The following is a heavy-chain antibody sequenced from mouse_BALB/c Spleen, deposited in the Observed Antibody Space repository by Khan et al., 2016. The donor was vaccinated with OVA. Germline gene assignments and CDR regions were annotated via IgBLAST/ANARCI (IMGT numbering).Heavy chain of an antibody. Sequence: DVMLVESGGGLVQPGGSRKLSCAASGFTFSSFGMHWVRQAPEKGLEWVAYISSGSSSIYYADTVKGRFTISRDNPKNTPFLQMTSLRSEDTAMDYSAREEYGQWYFDVWGAGTTVTVSS. J-gene: IGHJ1*01. V-gene: IGHV5-17*02. CDR2: ISSGSSSI. CDR3: AREEYGQWYFDV. D-gene: IGHD2-10*02. CDR1: GFTFSSFG.